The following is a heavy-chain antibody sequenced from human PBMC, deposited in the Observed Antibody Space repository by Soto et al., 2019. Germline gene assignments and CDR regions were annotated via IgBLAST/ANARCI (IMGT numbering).Heavy chain of an antibody. J-gene: IGHJ4*02. V-gene: IGHV1-8*01. D-gene: IGHD6-25*01. CDR1: GYTFITYD. Sequence: ASVKVSCKASGYTFITYDIHWVRQATGQGLEWMGWMNPSNGNAGYAQKFQGRVTMTRNISISTAYMELSSLRSEDTAVYFCARRKERSGPNYFDSRGKGTLVTVSS. CDR3: ARRKERSGPNYFDS. CDR2: MNPSNGNA.